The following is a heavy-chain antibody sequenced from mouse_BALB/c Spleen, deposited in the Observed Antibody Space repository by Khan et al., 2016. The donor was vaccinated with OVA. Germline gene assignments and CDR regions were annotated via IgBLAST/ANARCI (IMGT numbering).Heavy chain of an antibody. CDR3: AREEVLYRFAH. CDR1: GYTFTSYR. CDR2: IYPGTDNT. Sequence: QVQLKESGAELVRPGASVKLSCKTSGYTFTSYRMHWVKQSPGKGLEWIAMIYPGTDNTYYNERFKDKATLTADKSSSTAYMQLSSLKSEDSAVYFCAREEVLYRFAHWGQGTTVTVSA. J-gene: IGHJ2*01. V-gene: IGHV1-76*01.